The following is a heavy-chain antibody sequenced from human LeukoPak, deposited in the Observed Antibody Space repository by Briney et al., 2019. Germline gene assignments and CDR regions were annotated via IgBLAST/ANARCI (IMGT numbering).Heavy chain of an antibody. J-gene: IGHJ4*02. D-gene: IGHD1-26*01. CDR1: GGSISSYY. Sequence: KASETLSLTCTVSGGSISSYYWSWIRQPPGKGLEWVGYIYYKGNTKYNASLKSRVTISVDTSKNQFSLKLSSVTAADTAVYYCARRRVGAPFDYWGQGTLVTVSS. V-gene: IGHV4-59*01. CDR3: ARRRVGAPFDY. CDR2: IYYKGNT.